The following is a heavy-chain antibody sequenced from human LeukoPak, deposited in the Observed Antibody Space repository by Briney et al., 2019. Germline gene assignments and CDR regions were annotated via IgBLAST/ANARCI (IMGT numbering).Heavy chain of an antibody. V-gene: IGHV3-48*04. D-gene: IGHD1-1*01. CDR2: ITSSSSTI. CDR3: AFGGGTTGLFDY. J-gene: IGHJ4*02. CDR1: GFTFSDHR. Sequence: GGYLRLSCAASGFTFSDHRMSWVRQAPGKGLEWISYITSSSSTIYYTDSVKGRFTISRDNAKNSLYLQMNSLRAEDTAVYYCAFGGGTTGLFDYWGQGTLVTVSS.